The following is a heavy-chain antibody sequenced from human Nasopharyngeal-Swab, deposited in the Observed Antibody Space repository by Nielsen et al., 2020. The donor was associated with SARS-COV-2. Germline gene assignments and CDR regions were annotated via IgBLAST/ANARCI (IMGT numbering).Heavy chain of an antibody. Sequence: VRQAPGKGLGWVSYISSSGSTIYYADSVKGRFTISRDNAKNSLYLRMNSLRAEDTAVYYCARSTTVRSWNYYGMDVWGQGATVTVSS. J-gene: IGHJ6*02. V-gene: IGHV3-48*03. CDR3: ARSTTVRSWNYYGMDV. CDR2: ISSSGSTI. D-gene: IGHD4-17*01.